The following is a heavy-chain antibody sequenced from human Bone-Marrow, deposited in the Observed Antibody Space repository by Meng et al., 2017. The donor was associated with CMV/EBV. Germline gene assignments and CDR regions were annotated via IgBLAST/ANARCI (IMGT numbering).Heavy chain of an antibody. J-gene: IGHJ6*02. D-gene: IGHD2-2*01. CDR3: ATLGYCSSTSCSLYYYYGMDV. CDR1: GFTFSSYA. Sequence: GESLKISCAASGFTFSSYAMSWVRQAPGKGLEWVSVIYSGGSSTYYADSVKGRFTISRDNSKNTLYLQMNSLRAEDTAVYYCATLGYCSSTSCSLYYYYGMDVWGQGTTVTVSS. CDR2: IYSGGSST. V-gene: IGHV3-23*03.